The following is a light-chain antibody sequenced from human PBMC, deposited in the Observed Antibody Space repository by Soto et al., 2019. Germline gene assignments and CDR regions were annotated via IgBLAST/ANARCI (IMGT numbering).Light chain of an antibody. CDR3: QQYFSYPLS. CDR1: QSPGTW. V-gene: IGKV1-5*01. J-gene: IGKJ4*01. Sequence: DIPMTQSPSTLSASVGDRVIITCRASQSPGTWMAWYQQKPGTAPVLLIYDVSKLESGVPSRFSGRASGTEFTLTFTRLQPDDFATYYCQQYFSYPLSFGGGNKVEIK. CDR2: DVS.